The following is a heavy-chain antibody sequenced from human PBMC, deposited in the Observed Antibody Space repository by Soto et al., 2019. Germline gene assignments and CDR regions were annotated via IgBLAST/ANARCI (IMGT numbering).Heavy chain of an antibody. CDR2: ISAYNGDT. Sequence: QVQLVQSGAEVKKPGASVKVSCKASGYTFTSYGISWVRQAPGQGLEWMGWISAYNGDTNYAQKLQGRVTMTTDPSTSTAYMELRSLRSDDTAVYYCARSGTYDYYYYGMDVWGQGTTVTVSS. CDR3: ARSGTYDYYYYGMDV. V-gene: IGHV1-18*01. J-gene: IGHJ6*02. D-gene: IGHD1-1*01. CDR1: GYTFTSYG.